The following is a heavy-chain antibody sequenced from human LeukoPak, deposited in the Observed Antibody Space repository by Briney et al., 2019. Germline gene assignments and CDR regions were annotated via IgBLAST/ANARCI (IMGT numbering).Heavy chain of an antibody. CDR1: GGSFSGYY. D-gene: IGHD3-3*01. CDR2: IYHSGST. CDR3: ARAEGEYDFWSGYFDY. Sequence: PSEALSLTCAVYGGSFSGYYWSWIRQPPGKGLEWIGEIYHSGSTNYNPSLKSRVTISVDKSKNQFSLKLSSVTAADTAVYYCARAEGEYDFWSGYFDYWGQGTLVTVSS. V-gene: IGHV4-34*01. J-gene: IGHJ4*02.